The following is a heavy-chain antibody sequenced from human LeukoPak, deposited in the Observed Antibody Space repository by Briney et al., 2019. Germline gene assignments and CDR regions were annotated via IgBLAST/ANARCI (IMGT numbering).Heavy chain of an antibody. CDR3: ARRVVVPAAPYYFDY. Sequence: GGSLRLSCAASGFIFSSYWMHWVRQAPGKGLVWVSRINSDGSSTSYADSVKGRFTISRDNAKNTLYLQMNSLRAEDTVVYYCARRVVVPAAPYYFDYWGQGTLVTVSS. CDR1: GFIFSSYW. D-gene: IGHD2-2*01. J-gene: IGHJ4*02. V-gene: IGHV3-74*01. CDR2: INSDGSST.